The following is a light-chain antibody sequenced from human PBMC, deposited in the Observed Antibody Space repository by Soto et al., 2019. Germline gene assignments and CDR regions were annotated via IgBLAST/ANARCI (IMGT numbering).Light chain of an antibody. J-gene: IGKJ2*01. CDR2: RAS. CDR3: QHYLDWPVYT. V-gene: IGKV3-15*01. CDR1: QSVGIS. Sequence: EIVMTQSPATLSVSPGERATLSCRASQSVGISLAWYQQKPGQAPRLLIYRASTRATGIPDSFSGSGSGTEFTLTISSLQSEDLAVYYCQHYLDWPVYTFGQGTKLEIK.